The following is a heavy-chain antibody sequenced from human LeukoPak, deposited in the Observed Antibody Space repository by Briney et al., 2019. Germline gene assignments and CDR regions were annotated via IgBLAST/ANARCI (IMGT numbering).Heavy chain of an antibody. CDR1: GFTFSSYA. V-gene: IGHV3-23*01. Sequence: GSLRLSCAASGFTFSSYAMSWVRQAPGKGLEWVSTISGSGGSTYYADSVKGRFTISRDNSKNTLYLQMNSLRAEDTAVYYCAKATIFGVVSFLAFDYWGQGTLVTVSS. CDR2: ISGSGGST. J-gene: IGHJ4*02. CDR3: AKATIFGVVSFLAFDY. D-gene: IGHD3-3*01.